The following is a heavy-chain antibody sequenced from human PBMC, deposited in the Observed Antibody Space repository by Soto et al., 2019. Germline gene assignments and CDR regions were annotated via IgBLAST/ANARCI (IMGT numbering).Heavy chain of an antibody. CDR3: ATSAPVAVADHGEYYYYGMDV. V-gene: IGHV1-24*01. CDR1: GYTLTELS. CDR2: FDPEDGET. Sequence: QVQLVQSGAEVKKPGASVKVSCKVSGYTLTELSMHWVRQAPGKGLEWMGGFDPEDGETIYAQKFQGRVTMTEDTSTDTAYMELSSLRSEDTAVYYCATSAPVAVADHGEYYYYGMDVWGQGTTVTVSS. J-gene: IGHJ6*02. D-gene: IGHD6-19*01.